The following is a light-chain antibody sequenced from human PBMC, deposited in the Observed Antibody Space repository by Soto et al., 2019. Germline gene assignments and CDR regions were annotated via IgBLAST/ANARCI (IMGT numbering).Light chain of an antibody. V-gene: IGKV2-24*01. CDR3: LQATQFPLT. Sequence: IVRNQSPLSLPFTLGHPCTISFTSMQILVYSDGNTYLNWLQQRPGQAPRLLIYKISNRVSGVPDRFRGSGAGTDFTLTISRVEAEDVGVYYCLQATQFPLTFGQGTKVDIK. CDR1: QILVYSDGNTY. J-gene: IGKJ1*01. CDR2: KIS.